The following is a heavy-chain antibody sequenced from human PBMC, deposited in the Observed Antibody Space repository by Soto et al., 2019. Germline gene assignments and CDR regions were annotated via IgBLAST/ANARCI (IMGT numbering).Heavy chain of an antibody. CDR1: GGSISSGDYY. J-gene: IGHJ4*02. V-gene: IGHV4-30-4*01. CDR2: IYYSGST. D-gene: IGHD3-10*01. CDR3: ARTPYGSGSYYTTLFDY. Sequence: SETLSLTCTVSGGSISSGDYYWSWIRQPPGKGLEWIGYIYYSGSTYYNPSLKSRVTISVDTSKNQFSLKLSSVTAADTAVYYCARTPYGSGSYYTTLFDYWGQGTLVTSPQ.